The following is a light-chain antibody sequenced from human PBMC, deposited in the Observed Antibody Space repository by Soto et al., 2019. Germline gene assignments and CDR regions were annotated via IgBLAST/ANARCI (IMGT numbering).Light chain of an antibody. Sequence: QSALTQPRPVSESPGQSVTISCTGTSRDVGGYNYVSWYQQHPGKAPKLMIHNVSKRPSGVPDRFSGSKSGNTASLTISGLQAEDEADYYCCSYAGNYTLVFGGGTKVTVL. CDR3: CSYAGNYTLV. CDR2: NVS. CDR1: SRDVGGYNY. V-gene: IGLV2-11*01. J-gene: IGLJ3*02.